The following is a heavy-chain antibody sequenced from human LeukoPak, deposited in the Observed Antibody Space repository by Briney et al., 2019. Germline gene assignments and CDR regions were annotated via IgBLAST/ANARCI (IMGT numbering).Heavy chain of an antibody. CDR3: ASTPRGNSYGRLDY. V-gene: IGHV3-53*01. J-gene: IGHJ4*02. CDR2: LYSGGSA. Sequence: GGSLRLSCAASGFTVSSNFMTWDRQAPGKGLEWVSVLYSGGSAYYADSVKGRFTISRDNSKNTLYLQMNSLRTEDTAVYYCASTPRGNSYGRLDYWGQETLVTV. CDR1: GFTVSSNF. D-gene: IGHD5-18*01.